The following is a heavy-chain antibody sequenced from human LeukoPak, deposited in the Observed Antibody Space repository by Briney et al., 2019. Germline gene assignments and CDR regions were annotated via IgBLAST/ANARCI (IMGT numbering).Heavy chain of an antibody. J-gene: IGHJ6*02. D-gene: IGHD2-2*01. V-gene: IGHV1-69*13. Sequence: GASVKVSCKASGGTFISYAISWVRQAPGQGLEWMGGIIPIFGTANYAQKFQGRVTITADESTSTAYMELSSLRSEDTAVYYCARPRYCSSTSCFKADYYGMDVWGQGTTVTVSS. CDR3: ARPRYCSSTSCFKADYYGMDV. CDR1: GGTFISYA. CDR2: IIPIFGTA.